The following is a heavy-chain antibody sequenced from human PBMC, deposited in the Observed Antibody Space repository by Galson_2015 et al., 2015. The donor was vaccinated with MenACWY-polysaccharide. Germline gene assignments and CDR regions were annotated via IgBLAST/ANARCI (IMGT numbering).Heavy chain of an antibody. CDR3: ARVLKGLVGATPDY. D-gene: IGHD1-26*01. Sequence: SLRLSCAASGFTFSSYSMNWVRQVPGKGLEWVSYISSGGTIYYADSVKGRFTISRDNAKNSLYLQMNSLRDDDTAVYYCARVLKGLVGATPDYWGQGTLVTVSS. CDR1: GFTFSSYS. V-gene: IGHV3-48*02. J-gene: IGHJ4*02. CDR2: ISSGGTI.